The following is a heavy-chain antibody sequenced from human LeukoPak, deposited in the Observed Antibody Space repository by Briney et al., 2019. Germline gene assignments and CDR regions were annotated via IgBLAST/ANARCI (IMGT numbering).Heavy chain of an antibody. J-gene: IGHJ4*02. Sequence: ASVKVSCKASGYTFTSYYMHWVRQAPGQGLEWMGIINPSGGSTSYAQKFQGRVTMTRDTSTSTVYMELSSLSSEDTAVYYCARGTTSGFGEEIKYDYWGQGTLVTVSS. CDR2: INPSGGST. V-gene: IGHV1-46*01. D-gene: IGHD3-10*01. CDR3: ARGTTSGFGEEIKYDY. CDR1: GYTFTSYY.